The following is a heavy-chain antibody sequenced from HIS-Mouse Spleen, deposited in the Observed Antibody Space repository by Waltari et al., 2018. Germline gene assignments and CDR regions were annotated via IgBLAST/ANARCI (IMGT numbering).Heavy chain of an antibody. CDR1: GGSISSYY. J-gene: IGHJ6*02. Sequence: QVQLQESGPGLVKPSETLSLTCTVSGGSISSYYWSWIRQPPGKGLEWIGYIYYSGSTNYHPSLKSRVTISVDTSKSQFSLKLSSVTAADTAVYYCAGHDSNFYYYYGMDVWGQGTTVTVSS. CDR2: IYYSGST. V-gene: IGHV4-59*08. CDR3: AGHDSNFYYYYGMDV. D-gene: IGHD4-4*01.